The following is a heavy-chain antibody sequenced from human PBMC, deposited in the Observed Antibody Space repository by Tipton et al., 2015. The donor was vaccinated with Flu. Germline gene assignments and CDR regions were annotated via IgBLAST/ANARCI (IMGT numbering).Heavy chain of an antibody. D-gene: IGHD1-14*01. J-gene: IGHJ4*02. Sequence: SLRLSCAVSGFALSSYGMHWVRQAPGRGLEWVAVIWYDETKTYYADSVKGRFTISRDISKNSLYLQMNSLGADDSAVYYCAKAPHDPEAIGYFDHWGQGALVTVSS. V-gene: IGHV3-33*06. CDR2: IWYDETKT. CDR3: AKAPHDPEAIGYFDH. CDR1: GFALSSYG.